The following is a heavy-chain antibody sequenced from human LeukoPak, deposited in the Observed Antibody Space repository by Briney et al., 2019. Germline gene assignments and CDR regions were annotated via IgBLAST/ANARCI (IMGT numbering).Heavy chain of an antibody. D-gene: IGHD3-22*01. Sequence: GGSLRLSCAASGFTFSSYAMSWVRQAPGKGLEWVSAISGSGGSTYYADSVKGRFTISRDNAKNSLYLQMNSLRAEDTALYYCAKATKMYYYDSSGYYGMDVWGQGTTVTVSS. CDR3: AKATKMYYYDSSGYYGMDV. V-gene: IGHV3-23*01. J-gene: IGHJ6*02. CDR1: GFTFSSYA. CDR2: ISGSGGST.